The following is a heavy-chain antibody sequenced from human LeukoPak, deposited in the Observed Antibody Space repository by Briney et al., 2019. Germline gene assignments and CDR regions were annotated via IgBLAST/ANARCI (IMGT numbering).Heavy chain of an antibody. J-gene: IGHJ4*02. CDR2: IYYSGST. D-gene: IGHD4-17*01. CDR1: GGSISSSSYY. CDR3: ARDKDYGDYGGY. Sequence: SETLSLTCTVSGGSISSSSYYWGWIRQPPGKGLEWIGSIYYSGSTYYNPSLKSRVTISVDTSKNQFSLKLSSVTAADTAVYYCARDKDYGDYGGYWGQGTLVTVSS. V-gene: IGHV4-39*02.